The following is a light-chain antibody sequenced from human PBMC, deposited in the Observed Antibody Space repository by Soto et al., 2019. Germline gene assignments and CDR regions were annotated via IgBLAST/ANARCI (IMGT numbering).Light chain of an antibody. J-gene: IGLJ1*01. V-gene: IGLV1-44*01. CDR3: AAWDDRLNGHV. Sequence: QSVLTQPPSTSGTPGQRVTISCSGSSSNIGSTAVNWYQQLPGTAPKLLIYSNNQRPSGVPDRFSGSKSGTSASLAISGLQYEDEADYSCAAWDDRLNGHVFGTGTKVTVL. CDR1: SSNIGSTA. CDR2: SNN.